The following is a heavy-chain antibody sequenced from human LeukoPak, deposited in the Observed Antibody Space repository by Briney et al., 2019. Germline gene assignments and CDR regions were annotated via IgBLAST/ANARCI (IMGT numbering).Heavy chain of an antibody. D-gene: IGHD4-11*01. CDR1: GFTFSSYW. V-gene: IGHV3-7*04. Sequence: GGSLRLSCAASGFTFSSYWMSWVRQGPGKGLEWVANIKQDGSEKYYVDSVKGRFTISRDNAKNLLYLQMNSLRAEDTAVYYCAREDYIDAFDIWGEGTMVTVSS. J-gene: IGHJ3*02. CDR3: AREDYIDAFDI. CDR2: IKQDGSEK.